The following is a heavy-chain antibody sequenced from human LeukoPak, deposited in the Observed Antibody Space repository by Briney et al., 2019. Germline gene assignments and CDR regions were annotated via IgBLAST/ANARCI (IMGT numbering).Heavy chain of an antibody. D-gene: IGHD3-10*01. CDR1: GYTFTSYA. CDR3: ARDLITMVRGVIYYYYYGMDV. CDR2: INAGNGNT. Sequence: GASVKVSCKASGYTFTSYAMHWVRQAPGQRLEWMGWINAGNGNTKYSQKFQDRVTITRDASASTAYMELSSLRSEDTAVYYCARDLITMVRGVIYYYYYGMDVWGQGTTVTVSS. V-gene: IGHV1-3*01. J-gene: IGHJ6*02.